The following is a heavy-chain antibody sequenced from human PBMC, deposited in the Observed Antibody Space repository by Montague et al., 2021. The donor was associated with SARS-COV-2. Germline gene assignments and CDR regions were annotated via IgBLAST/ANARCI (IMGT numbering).Heavy chain of an antibody. D-gene: IGHD4-17*01. CDR2: VHYTGST. J-gene: IGHJ5*02. V-gene: IGHV4-59*01. CDR1: GGSISSYY. Sequence: SETLSLTCAVSGGSISSYYWSWIRQSPGKGLEWIGYVHYTGSTKYNPSLKTRVTLSLDTPKKHCSLKLKSVTAADTAVYYCARDPHDYGWFDPWGQGTLVTVSS. CDR3: ARDPHDYGWFDP.